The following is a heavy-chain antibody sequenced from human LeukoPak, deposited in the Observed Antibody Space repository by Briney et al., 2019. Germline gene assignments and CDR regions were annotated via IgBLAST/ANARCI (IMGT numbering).Heavy chain of an antibody. CDR2: IWYDGSNK. J-gene: IGHJ1*01. CDR1: GFTFSSYG. D-gene: IGHD3-22*01. Sequence: GGSLRLSCAASGFTFSSYGMHWVRQAPGKGLEWVAVIWYDGSNKYYADSVKGRFTISRDNSKNTLYLQMNSLRAEDTAVYYCARDSSGYPEYFQHWGQGTLVTVSS. V-gene: IGHV3-33*01. CDR3: ARDSSGYPEYFQH.